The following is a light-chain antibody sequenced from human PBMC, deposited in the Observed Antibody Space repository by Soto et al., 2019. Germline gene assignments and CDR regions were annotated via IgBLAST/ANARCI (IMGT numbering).Light chain of an antibody. J-gene: IGKJ5*01. V-gene: IGKV3-11*01. CDR1: QSSSRN. Sequence: EIVLTQSPATLSVSPGERVTLSCRASQSSSRNLAWYQQKPGQAPRLLIYAASTRATGLPARFSGDGSGTDYTLTISSLEPEDFAVYYCQQRTRWPMTFGQGTRL. CDR3: QQRTRWPMT. CDR2: AAS.